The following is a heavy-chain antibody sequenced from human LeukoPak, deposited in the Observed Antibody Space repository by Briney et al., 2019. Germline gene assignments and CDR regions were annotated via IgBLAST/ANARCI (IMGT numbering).Heavy chain of an antibody. CDR1: GYTFTGYY. Sequence: ASVKVSCKASGYTFTGYYMHWVRQAPGHGVEWMGRINPNSGGTNYAQKFQGRVTMTRDTSISTAYMELSRLRSDDTAVYYCARAYSSGWSEFDYWGQGTLVTVSS. J-gene: IGHJ4*02. D-gene: IGHD6-19*01. CDR3: ARAYSSGWSEFDY. V-gene: IGHV1-2*06. CDR2: INPNSGGT.